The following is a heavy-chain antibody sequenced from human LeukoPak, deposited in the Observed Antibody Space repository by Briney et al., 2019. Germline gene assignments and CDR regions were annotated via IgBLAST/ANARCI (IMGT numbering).Heavy chain of an antibody. V-gene: IGHV4-38-2*02. J-gene: IGHJ4*02. CDR2: IYHSGST. CDR3: AREDTMLRGVSKFDY. D-gene: IGHD3-10*01. CDR1: GYSISSGYY. Sequence: SETLSLTCTVSGYSISSGYYWGWIRQPPGKGLEWIGSIYHSGSTYYNPSLKSRVTISVDTSRNQFSLNLSSVTAADTAIYYCAREDTMLRGVSKFDYWGQGTLVTVSS.